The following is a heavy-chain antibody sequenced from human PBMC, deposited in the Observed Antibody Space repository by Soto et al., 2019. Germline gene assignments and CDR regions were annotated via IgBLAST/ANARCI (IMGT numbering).Heavy chain of an antibody. CDR2: IIPIFGTA. Sequence: QVQLVQSGAEVKKPGSSVKVSCKASGGTFSSYAISWVRQAPGQGLEWMGGIIPIFGTANYAQKFQGRVTITADESTSTAYMGLSSLRSEDTAVYYCASRDGDYILFTSGFDYWGQGTLVTVSS. V-gene: IGHV1-69*01. CDR1: GGTFSSYA. CDR3: ASRDGDYILFTSGFDY. J-gene: IGHJ4*02. D-gene: IGHD4-17*01.